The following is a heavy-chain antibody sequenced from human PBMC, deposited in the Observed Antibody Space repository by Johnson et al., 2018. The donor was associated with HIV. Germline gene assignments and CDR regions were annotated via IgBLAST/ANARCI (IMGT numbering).Heavy chain of an antibody. J-gene: IGHJ3*02. D-gene: IGHD3-3*01. CDR1: GFTFNSYA. CDR3: TTDQSHYDFWSGYSKDTFDI. Sequence: QVQLVESGGGVVQPGRSLTVSCAASGFTFNSYAMHWVRQAPGKGLEWVAVISYDGTNKYYADAVKGRFTIFRNKSNNTLYLQMNSLRAEDTAVYYCTTDQSHYDFWSGYSKDTFDIWGQGTMVTVSS. CDR2: ISYDGTNK. V-gene: IGHV3-30*14.